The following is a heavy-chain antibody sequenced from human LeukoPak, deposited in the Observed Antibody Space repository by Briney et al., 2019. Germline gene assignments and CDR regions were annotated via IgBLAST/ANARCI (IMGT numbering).Heavy chain of an antibody. D-gene: IGHD6-13*01. V-gene: IGHV1-46*01. CDR1: GYTFTSYY. J-gene: IGHJ4*02. CDR2: INPSGGST. Sequence: ASVKVSCEASGYTFTSYYMRWVRQAPGQGLEWMGIINPSGGSTSYAQKFQGRVTMTRDTSTSTVYMELSSLRSEDTAVYYCARGGRAKYYFDYWGQGTLVTVSS. CDR3: ARGGRAKYYFDY.